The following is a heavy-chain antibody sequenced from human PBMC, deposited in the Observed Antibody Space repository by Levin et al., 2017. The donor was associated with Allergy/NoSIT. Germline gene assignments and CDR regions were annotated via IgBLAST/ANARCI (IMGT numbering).Heavy chain of an antibody. CDR3: AKDPWYYGSGSYYHDY. CDR1: GFTFSDYA. Sequence: GGSLRLSCAASGFTFSDYAMHWVRQAPGKGLEWVAVISYDGSSKSYADSVKGRFTISRDNSKNTLYLQMTSLRPEETAVYHCAKDPWYYGSGSYYHDYWGQGTLVTVSS. V-gene: IGHV3-30*18. D-gene: IGHD3-10*01. CDR2: ISYDGSSK. J-gene: IGHJ4*02.